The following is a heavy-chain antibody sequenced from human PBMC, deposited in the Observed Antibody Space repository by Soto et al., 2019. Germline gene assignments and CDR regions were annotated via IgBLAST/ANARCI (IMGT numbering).Heavy chain of an antibody. CDR2: IYYSGST. J-gene: IGHJ3*02. Sequence: QVQLQESGPGLVKPSQTLSLTCTVAGGHISSGGDYWSWIRQHPGKGLEWIGYIYYSGSTSYHPSLKGRVTISVDTSKNQFSLKLSSVTAADTAVYYCARGDYGDYAPIGAFDIWGQGTMVTVSS. V-gene: IGHV4-31*03. CDR3: ARGDYGDYAPIGAFDI. CDR1: GGHISSGGDY. D-gene: IGHD4-17*01.